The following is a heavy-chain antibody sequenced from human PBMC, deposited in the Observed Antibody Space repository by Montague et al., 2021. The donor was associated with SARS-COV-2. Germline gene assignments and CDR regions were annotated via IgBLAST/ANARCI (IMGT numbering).Heavy chain of an antibody. Sequence: SLRLSCAASGFTFSSYGMHWVRQAPGKGLGWVSYISSSGSTIYYADSVKGRFTISRDNAKNSLYLQMNSLRAEDTAVYYCASILRLPRWFDLWGRGTLVTVSS. CDR2: ISSSGSTI. D-gene: IGHD3-3*01. CDR1: GFTFSSYG. CDR3: ASILRLPRWFDL. V-gene: IGHV3-48*03. J-gene: IGHJ2*01.